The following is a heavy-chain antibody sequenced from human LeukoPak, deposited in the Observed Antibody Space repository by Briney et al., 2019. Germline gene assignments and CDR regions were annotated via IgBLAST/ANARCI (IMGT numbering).Heavy chain of an antibody. V-gene: IGHV3-48*03. CDR1: GFTFSSYE. J-gene: IGHJ6*04. CDR2: ISSSGSTI. Sequence: GSLRLSCAASGFTFSSYEMYWVRQAPGKGLEWVSYISSSGSTIYYADSVKGRFTISRDNAKNSLYLQMNSLRAEDTAVYYCAELGITMIGGVWGKGTTVTISS. CDR3: AELGITMIGGV. D-gene: IGHD3-10*02.